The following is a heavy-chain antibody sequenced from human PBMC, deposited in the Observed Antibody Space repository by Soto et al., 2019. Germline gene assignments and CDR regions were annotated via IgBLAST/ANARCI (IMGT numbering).Heavy chain of an antibody. CDR1: GFTFSSYW. J-gene: IGHJ4*02. Sequence: GGPLRLSCAASGFTFSSYWMHWVRQAPGKGLVWVSRINSDGSSTSYADSVKGRFTISRDNAKNTLYLQMNSLRAEDTAVYYCARAINYYDSSGYYFSSTRLKYYFDYWGQGTLVTVSS. CDR3: ARAINYYDSSGYYFSSTRLKYYFDY. CDR2: INSDGSST. D-gene: IGHD3-22*01. V-gene: IGHV3-74*01.